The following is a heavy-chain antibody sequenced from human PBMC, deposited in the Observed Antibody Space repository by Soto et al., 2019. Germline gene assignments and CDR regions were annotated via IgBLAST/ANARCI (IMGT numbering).Heavy chain of an antibody. CDR2: IRSKSDGGTT. CDR3: TTTRPGPNLSDN. J-gene: IGHJ3*02. V-gene: IGHV3-15*01. CDR1: GITLSNAW. Sequence: GESLKISCAASGITLSNAWMNWVRQAPGKGLEWVGRIRSKSDGGTTEYAAPVEGRLTLSRDDSKKTMFLQMSGLKAEDTGVYYCTTTRPGPNLSDNRGQGTIVAVSS. D-gene: IGHD2-8*02.